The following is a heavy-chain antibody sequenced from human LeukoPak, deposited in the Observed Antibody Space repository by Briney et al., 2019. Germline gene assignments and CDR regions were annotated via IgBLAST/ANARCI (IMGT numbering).Heavy chain of an antibody. V-gene: IGHV3-30*02. CDR2: IRYDGSNK. J-gene: IGHJ4*02. CDR1: GFTFNSYG. D-gene: IGHD2/OR15-2a*01. CDR3: AKDQRFAISNYDY. Sequence: GGSLRLSCAASGFTFNSYGMHWVRQAPGKGLEWVTVIRYDGSNKYYADSVKGRFTISRDNSKNTLYLQMNSLRAEDTAVYYCAKDQRFAISNYDYWGQGTLATVSS.